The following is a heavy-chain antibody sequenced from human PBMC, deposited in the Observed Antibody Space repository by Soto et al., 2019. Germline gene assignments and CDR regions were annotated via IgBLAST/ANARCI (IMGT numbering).Heavy chain of an antibody. Sequence: GASVKVSCKASGYTFTSYDINWVRQATGQGLEWMGWMNPNSGNTGYAQKFQGRVTMTRNTSISTAYMELSSLRSEDTAVYYCARAGLAYPTNYYYGMNVWGQGTTVTVS. V-gene: IGHV1-8*01. CDR2: MNPNSGNT. CDR3: ARAGLAYPTNYYYGMNV. J-gene: IGHJ6*02. D-gene: IGHD1-1*01. CDR1: GYTFTSYD.